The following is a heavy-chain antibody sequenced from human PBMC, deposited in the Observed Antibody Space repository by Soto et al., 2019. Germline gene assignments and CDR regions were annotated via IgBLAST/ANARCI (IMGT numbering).Heavy chain of an antibody. V-gene: IGHV3-74*01. CDR2: IKTDGSLT. J-gene: IGHJ4*02. Sequence: GGSLRLSCTASGFTFSDYWFHWVRHVPGKGLMWVARIKTDGSLTSYADSVKGRFTVSRDNAKNTLYLQINNLGVDDTAIYYCARGRRDYWGQGTLVTVSS. CDR1: GFTFSDYW. CDR3: ARGRRDY.